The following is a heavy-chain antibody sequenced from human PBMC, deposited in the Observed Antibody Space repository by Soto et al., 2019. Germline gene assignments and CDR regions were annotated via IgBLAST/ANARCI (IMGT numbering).Heavy chain of an antibody. CDR1: GGSINSYY. Sequence: LSLTCSVSGGSINSYYWSWIRQPPGKGLEWIGYIFYSGRSGSTNYNPSLKSRVTISVDTSKNQFSLKVSSVTAADTAVYYCAKTALGWLDPWGQGTLVTVYS. CDR3: AKTALGWLDP. CDR2: IFYSGRSGST. J-gene: IGHJ5*02. V-gene: IGHV4-59*01. D-gene: IGHD2-21*02.